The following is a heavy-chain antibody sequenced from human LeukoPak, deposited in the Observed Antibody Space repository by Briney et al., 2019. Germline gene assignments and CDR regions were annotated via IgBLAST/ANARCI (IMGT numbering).Heavy chain of an antibody. J-gene: IGHJ4*02. CDR1: GFTFSNYP. CDR2: ISYDGTNK. V-gene: IGHV3-30*04. CDR3: ARGSLYCTNGVCITY. D-gene: IGHD2-8*01. Sequence: GGSLRLSCAASGFTFSNYPMHWVRQAPGKGLEWLTAISYDGTNKYYADSVKGRFSISRDNAKNSLYLQMNSLRAEDTAVYYCARGSLYCTNGVCITYWGQGTLVTVSS.